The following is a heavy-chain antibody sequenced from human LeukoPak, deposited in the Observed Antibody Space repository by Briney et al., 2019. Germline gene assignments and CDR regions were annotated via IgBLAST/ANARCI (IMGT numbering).Heavy chain of an antibody. CDR2: IYHSGST. J-gene: IGHJ5*02. Sequence: SETLSLTCSVSGGSISSGGYSWSWLRQPPGTGLEWIGYIYHSGSTYYNPSLKSRVTISVDRSKNQFSLKLSSVTAADTAVYYCARGGYCSGGSCYPLNWFDPWGQGTLVTVSS. CDR1: GGSISSGGYS. CDR3: ARGGYCSGGSCYPLNWFDP. V-gene: IGHV4-30-2*01. D-gene: IGHD2-15*01.